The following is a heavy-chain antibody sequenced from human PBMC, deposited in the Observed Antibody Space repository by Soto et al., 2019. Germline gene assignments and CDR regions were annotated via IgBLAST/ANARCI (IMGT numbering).Heavy chain of an antibody. Sequence: SETLSLTCSVSGGSISRSSYYWGWIRQPPGKGLEWIGNIYYDGSTYYNPSLRSRVTISADTSKNQFSLKLSSVTAADTAVYYCARYKSNYYYGMDVWGQGTTVT. J-gene: IGHJ6*02. CDR2: IYYDGST. CDR3: ARYKSNYYYGMDV. V-gene: IGHV4-39*07. CDR1: GGSISRSSYY. D-gene: IGHD1-20*01.